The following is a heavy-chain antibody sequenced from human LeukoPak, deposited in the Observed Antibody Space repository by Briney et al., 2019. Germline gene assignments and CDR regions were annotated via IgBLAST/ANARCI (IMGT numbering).Heavy chain of an antibody. D-gene: IGHD3-9*01. J-gene: IGHJ4*02. CDR3: AKKYYDILTGYWDNFDY. Sequence: GGSLRLSCAASGFTFSIYAMSWVRQAPGKGLEWVSSISGTSGNTYYADSVKGRFAISRDNSKNTLYLQMNSLRAEDTAVYYCAKKYYDILTGYWDNFDYWGQGTLVTVSS. CDR1: GFTFSIYA. V-gene: IGHV3-23*01. CDR2: ISGTSGNT.